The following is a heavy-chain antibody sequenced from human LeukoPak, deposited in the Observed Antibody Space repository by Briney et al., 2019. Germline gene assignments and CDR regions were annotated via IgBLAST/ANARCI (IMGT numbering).Heavy chain of an antibody. D-gene: IGHD4-17*01. Sequence: SETLSLTCTVSRGSINNYWSWIRQPAGTGLEWIGRIFSSGSTVYHPSLKSRVTMSVDTSRNSFSLKLTSVTAADTAVYYCARGRAVTTGDDYWGQGTLVTVSS. CDR1: RGSINNY. J-gene: IGHJ4*02. V-gene: IGHV4-4*07. CDR3: ARGRAVTTGDDY. CDR2: IFSSGST.